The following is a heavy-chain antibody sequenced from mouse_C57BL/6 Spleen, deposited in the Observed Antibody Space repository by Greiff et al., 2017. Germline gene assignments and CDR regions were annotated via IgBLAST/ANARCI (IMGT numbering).Heavy chain of an antibody. CDR1: GFTFTTYA. V-gene: IGHV10-3*01. CDR2: ISSKSSNYAT. CDR3: MRPHGSPFYWYFDV. D-gene: IGHD1-1*01. Sequence: EVQLVESGGGLVQPKGSLKLSCAASGFTFTTYAMHWVRQAPGKGLEWVARISSKSSNYATYYADSVKDTFTISRDDSQSMLYLQMNNLKTEDTAMYYCMRPHGSPFYWYFDVWGTGTTVTVSS. J-gene: IGHJ1*03.